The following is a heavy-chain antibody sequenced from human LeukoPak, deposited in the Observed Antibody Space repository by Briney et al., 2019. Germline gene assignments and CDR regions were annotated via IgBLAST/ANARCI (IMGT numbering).Heavy chain of an antibody. CDR2: ISSSGSTI. J-gene: IGHJ4*02. D-gene: IGHD3-10*01. Sequence: GGSLRLSCAASGFTFRNLYMDWVRQAPGKGLEWVSYISSSGSTIYYADSVKGRFTISRDNAKNSLYPQMNSLRAEDTAVYYCARAALWFGVHWGQGTLVTVSS. CDR3: ARAALWFGVH. V-gene: IGHV3-11*04. CDR1: GFTFRNLY.